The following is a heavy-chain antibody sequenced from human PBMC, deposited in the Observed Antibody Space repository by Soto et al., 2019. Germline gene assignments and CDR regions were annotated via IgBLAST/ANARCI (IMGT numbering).Heavy chain of an antibody. D-gene: IGHD6-6*01. CDR2: ISSSSSYI. J-gene: IGHJ5*02. Sequence: PGGSLRLSCAASGFTFSSYSMNWVRQAPGKGLEWVSSISSSSSYIYYADSVKGRFTISRDNAKNSLYLQMNSLRAEDTAVYYCARDPTRIAARLDGLGWFAPSGQGTLPTRSS. V-gene: IGHV3-21*01. CDR1: GFTFSSYS. CDR3: ARDPTRIAARLDGLGWFAP.